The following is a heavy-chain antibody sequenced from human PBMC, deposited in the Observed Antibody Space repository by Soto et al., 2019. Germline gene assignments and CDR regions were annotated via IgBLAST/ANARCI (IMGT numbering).Heavy chain of an antibody. CDR2: IFPLTDIP. J-gene: IGHJ4*02. V-gene: IGHV1-69*02. CDR3: ARGPLVVLNYFES. CDR1: GGTFRNYP. Sequence: QVQLVQSGTEVKKNGSSVKVSCKASGGTFRNYPINWVRQAPGQGLEWMGSIFPLTDIPDYAQNFQARLTISADKSTSTAYMELSSLTSDDTAMYFCARGPLVVLNYFESWGQGTLVTVSS.